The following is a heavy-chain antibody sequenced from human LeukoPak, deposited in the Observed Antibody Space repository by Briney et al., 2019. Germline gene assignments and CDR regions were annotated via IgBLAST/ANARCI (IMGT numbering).Heavy chain of an antibody. J-gene: IGHJ4*02. Sequence: GGSLRLSCAASGFTFSSYSMNWVRQAPGKGLEWVSSISSSSSYIYYADSVKGRFTISSDNAKNSLYLQMNSLRAEDTAVYYCARVARGDGYNFDYWGREPWSPSPQ. CDR2: ISSSSSYI. CDR1: GFTFSSYS. D-gene: IGHD5-24*01. V-gene: IGHV3-21*01. CDR3: ARVARGDGYNFDY.